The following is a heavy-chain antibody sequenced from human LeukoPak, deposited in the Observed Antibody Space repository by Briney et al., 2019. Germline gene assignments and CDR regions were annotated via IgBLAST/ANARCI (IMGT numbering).Heavy chain of an antibody. V-gene: IGHV1-18*01. CDR1: GYTFTSYG. CDR3: VVGGYCSSTSCYPGFY. Sequence: GASVKVSCKASGYTFTSYGISWVRQAPGQGLEWMGWISAYNGNTNYAQKLQGRVTMTTDTSTSTAYMELRSLRSDDTAVYYCVVGGYCSSTSCYPGFYWGQGTLVTVSS. CDR2: ISAYNGNT. D-gene: IGHD2-2*01. J-gene: IGHJ4*02.